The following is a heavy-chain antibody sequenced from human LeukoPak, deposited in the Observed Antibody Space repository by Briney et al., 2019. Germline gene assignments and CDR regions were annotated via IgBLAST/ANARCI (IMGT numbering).Heavy chain of an antibody. CDR1: GGSLRWFF. CDR3: ARHYDNSGYGFFQH. CDR2: IYYSGST. Sequence: SGALAPPLPVPGGSLRWFFRSWVRPPPGKGMGGVGYIYYSGSTNYNPSLKSRVTISIKTSKNQFSLKLSSVAAADTAVYYCARHYDNSGYGFFQHWGQGTLVTASS. V-gene: IGHV4-59*08. D-gene: IGHD3-22*01. J-gene: IGHJ1*01.